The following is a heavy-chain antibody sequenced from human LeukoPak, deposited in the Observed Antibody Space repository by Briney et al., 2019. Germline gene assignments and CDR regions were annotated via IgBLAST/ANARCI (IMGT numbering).Heavy chain of an antibody. CDR2: ISSSGSTI. J-gene: IGHJ4*02. CDR3: ARAPLPGYSKGDY. CDR1: GFTFSSYE. Sequence: GGSLRLSCAASGFTFSSYEMNWVRQAPGKGLEWVSYISSSGSTIYYADSVKGRFTISRDNAKNSLYLQMNSLRAEDTAVYYCARAPLPGYSKGDYWGQGTLVTVSS. D-gene: IGHD4-11*01. V-gene: IGHV3-48*03.